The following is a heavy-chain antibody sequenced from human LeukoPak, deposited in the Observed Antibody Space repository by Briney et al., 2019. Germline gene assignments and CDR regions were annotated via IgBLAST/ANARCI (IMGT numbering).Heavy chain of an antibody. D-gene: IGHD3-10*01. CDR3: ARGTMVRGVLKGPLDY. CDR1: GGTFSSYA. J-gene: IGHJ4*02. Sequence: SVKVSCKASGGTFSSYAISWVRQAPGQGLEWMGGIIPIFGTANCAQKFQGRVTITADESTSTAYMELSSLRSEDTAVYYCARGTMVRGVLKGPLDYWGQGTLVTVSS. CDR2: IIPIFGTA. V-gene: IGHV1-69*13.